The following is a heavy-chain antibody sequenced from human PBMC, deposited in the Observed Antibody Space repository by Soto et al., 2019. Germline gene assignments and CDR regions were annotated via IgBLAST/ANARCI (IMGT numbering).Heavy chain of an antibody. D-gene: IGHD2-15*01. CDR3: ARDWYCSGGRCYNCFDP. Sequence: QVQLVQSGAEVKKPGASVKVSCKASGYTFTSYGISWVRQAPGQGLEWMGWISADNGNTNYAQKLQGRVTMTTDTSTSTAYMELRRLRSDDTAVYYCARDWYCSGGRCYNCFDPWGQGTLVTVSS. CDR1: GYTFTSYG. J-gene: IGHJ5*02. CDR2: ISADNGNT. V-gene: IGHV1-18*01.